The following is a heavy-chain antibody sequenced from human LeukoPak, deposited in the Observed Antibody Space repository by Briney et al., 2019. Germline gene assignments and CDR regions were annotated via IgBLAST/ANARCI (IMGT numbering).Heavy chain of an antibody. CDR1: GSTFSSHG. CDR3: PKIDDYYRSGSYLVDS. V-gene: IGHV3-30*02. D-gene: IGHD3-10*01. CDR2: IRYDGSKK. J-gene: IGHJ4*02. Sequence: GGSLRVSCAASGSTFSSHGMHWVRQAPGKGLDWVAFIRYDGSKKFYADSVKGRFTISRDNSKNTLDLQMNSLRTDDTAVYYCPKIDDYYRSGSYLVDSWGQGTLVTVSS.